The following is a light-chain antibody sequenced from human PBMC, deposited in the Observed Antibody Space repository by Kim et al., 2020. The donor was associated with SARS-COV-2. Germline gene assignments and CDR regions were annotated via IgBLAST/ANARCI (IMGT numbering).Light chain of an antibody. Sequence: EIVLTLSPGTLSLSPGERATLSCRASQSVSSNYLAWYQQKPGQPPRLLIYDASNRATGIPDRFSGSGSGTDFTLTINRLEAEDFAVYYCQQYGRSPPTFGGGTKVQI. CDR2: DAS. V-gene: IGKV3-20*01. CDR3: QQYGRSPPT. J-gene: IGKJ4*01. CDR1: QSVSSNY.